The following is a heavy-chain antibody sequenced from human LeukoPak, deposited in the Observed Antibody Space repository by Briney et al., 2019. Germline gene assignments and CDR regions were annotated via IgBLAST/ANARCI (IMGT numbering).Heavy chain of an antibody. CDR2: IRNDGTNQ. CDR1: GFTFDDYA. V-gene: IGHV3-30*02. CDR3: ARDQPTESSD. J-gene: IGHJ1*01. Sequence: GGSLRLSCAASGFTFDDYAMHWVRQAPGKGLEWVGFIRNDGTNQYYTESLKGRFTISRDNSKNTLYLQMNSLRIEDTAVYYCARDQPTESSDWGQGTLVTVSS. D-gene: IGHD1-26*01.